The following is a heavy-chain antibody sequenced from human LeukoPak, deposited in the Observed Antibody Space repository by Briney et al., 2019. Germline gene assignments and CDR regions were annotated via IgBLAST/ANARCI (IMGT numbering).Heavy chain of an antibody. D-gene: IGHD6-19*01. CDR3: ARGGSGWNY. V-gene: IGHV3-53*01. J-gene: IGHJ4*02. CDR1: GFTFSSYT. CDR2: IYSGGST. Sequence: GGSLRLSCAASGFTFSSYTMSWVRQAPGKGLEWVSVIYSGGSTYYADSVKGRFTISRDNSRNTLYFQMNSLRAEDTAVYYCARGGSGWNYWGQGTLVTVSS.